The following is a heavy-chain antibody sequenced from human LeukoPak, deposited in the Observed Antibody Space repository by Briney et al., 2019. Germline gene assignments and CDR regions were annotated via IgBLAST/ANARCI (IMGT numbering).Heavy chain of an antibody. D-gene: IGHD6-13*01. CDR1: GYTFTGYY. CDR3: ARDKRGRSSSWYYDY. J-gene: IGHJ4*02. CDR2: INPNSGGT. V-gene: IGHV1-2*02. Sequence: ASVKVSCKASGYTFTGYYRHWVRQAPGQGLEWMGWINPNSGGTNYAQKFQGRVTMTRDTSISTACMELSRLRSDDTAVYYCARDKRGRSSSWYYDYWGQGTLVTVSS.